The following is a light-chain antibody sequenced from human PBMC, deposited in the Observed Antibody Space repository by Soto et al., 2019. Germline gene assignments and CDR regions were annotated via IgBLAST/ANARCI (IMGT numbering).Light chain of an antibody. CDR3: QQYGSTPLT. CDR2: GAS. CDR1: QSVSRNY. J-gene: IGKJ4*01. V-gene: IGKV3-20*01. Sequence: EIVLTQSPGTLSSSPGERVTLSCRASQSVSRNYLAWYQQKPGQAPRLLIYGASSRATGIPDKFTGSGSGADFTLTITRLEPEDFVLYFCQQYGSTPLTFGGGTKVEIK.